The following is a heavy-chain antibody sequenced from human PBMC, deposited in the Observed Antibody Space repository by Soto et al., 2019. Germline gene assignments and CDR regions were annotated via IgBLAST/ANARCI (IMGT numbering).Heavy chain of an antibody. J-gene: IGHJ4*02. V-gene: IGHV3-23*01. Sequence: GGSLRLSCAASGFTFSSYAMSWVRQAPGKGLEWVSAISGSGGSTYYADSVKGRFTISRDNSKNTLYLQMNSLRAEDTAVYYCAKALAGRGPGTRYYFDYWGQGTLVTVSS. CDR3: AKALAGRGPGTRYYFDY. CDR2: ISGSGGST. CDR1: GFTFSSYA. D-gene: IGHD1-7*01.